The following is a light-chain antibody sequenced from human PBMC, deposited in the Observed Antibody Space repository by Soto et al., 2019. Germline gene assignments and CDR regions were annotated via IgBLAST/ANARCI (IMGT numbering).Light chain of an antibody. CDR1: QSISSW. Sequence: DIQMTQSPSTLSASVGDRVTITCRASQSISSWLAWYQQKPGKAPKLLIYDASSLESGVPSRFSGSGSGTEFTLTISSLQPDDFATYYCQQYNSYSPTFGQGPNVDIK. CDR3: QQYNSYSPT. J-gene: IGKJ1*01. CDR2: DAS. V-gene: IGKV1-5*01.